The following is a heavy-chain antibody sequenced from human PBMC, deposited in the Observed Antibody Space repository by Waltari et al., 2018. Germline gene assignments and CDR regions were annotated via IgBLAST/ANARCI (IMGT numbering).Heavy chain of an antibody. CDR1: GGTFSSYA. D-gene: IGHD3-3*01. CDR3: ARAQRGYDFWSAQYYYYYGMDV. V-gene: IGHV1-69*04. CDR2: IIPILGIA. J-gene: IGHJ6*02. Sequence: QVQLVQSGAEVKKPGSSVKVSCKASGGTFSSYAISWVRHAPVQGLDWMGRIIPILGIANYAQKFQGRVTITADKSTSTAYMELSSLRSEDTAVYYCARAQRGYDFWSAQYYYYYGMDVWGQGTTVTVSS.